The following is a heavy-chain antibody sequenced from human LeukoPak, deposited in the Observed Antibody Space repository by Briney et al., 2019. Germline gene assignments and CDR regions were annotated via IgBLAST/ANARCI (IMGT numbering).Heavy chain of an antibody. V-gene: IGHV3-30*04. CDR2: ISYDGSDK. D-gene: IGHD4-17*01. J-gene: IGHJ4*02. CDR1: GFTFSSYA. Sequence: PGGSLRLSCAASGFTFSSYAMYWVRQAPGKGLEWVAVISYDGSDKFYADSVKGRFTISRDSSKNTLYLQMNSLRAEDTAVYYCARETYGAVFDYWGQGTLVTVSS. CDR3: ARETYGAVFDY.